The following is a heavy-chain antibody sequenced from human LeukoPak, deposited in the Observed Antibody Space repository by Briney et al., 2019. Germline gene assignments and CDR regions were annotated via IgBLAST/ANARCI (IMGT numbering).Heavy chain of an antibody. J-gene: IGHJ4*02. CDR1: GFTFSDYY. D-gene: IGHD5-24*01. CDR3: ARCRDGIVFDY. CDR2: ISDIDNTV. Sequence: GGSLRLSCAASGFTFSDYYMSWIRQAPGKGLEWVSYISDIDNTVYYADSVKGRFTISRDNAKKSLYLQMNSLRAEDTAVYYCARCRDGIVFDYWGQGALVTVSS. V-gene: IGHV3-11*01.